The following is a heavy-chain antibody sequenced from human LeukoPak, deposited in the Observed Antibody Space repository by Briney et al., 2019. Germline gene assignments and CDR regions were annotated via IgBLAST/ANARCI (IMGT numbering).Heavy chain of an antibody. D-gene: IGHD2-2*01. CDR3: ASRDCSSTSCYVADYYYGMDV. J-gene: IGHJ6*02. CDR2: MNLNSGNT. V-gene: IGHV1-18*01. Sequence: ASVKVSCKASGYTFTSYDINWVRQATGQGLEWMGWMNLNSGNTNYAQKLQGRVTMTTDTSTSTAYMELRSLRSDDTAVYYCASRDCSSTSCYVADYYYGMDVWGQGTTVTVSS. CDR1: GYTFTSYD.